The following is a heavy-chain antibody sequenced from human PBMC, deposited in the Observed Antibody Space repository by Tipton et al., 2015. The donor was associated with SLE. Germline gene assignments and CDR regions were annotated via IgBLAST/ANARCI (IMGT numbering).Heavy chain of an antibody. J-gene: IGHJ4*02. D-gene: IGHD3-9*01. CDR1: GYTFVSYW. CDR3: ARELRSAGYSDC. Sequence: QLVQSGPEVKKPGESLKISCKGSGYTFVSYWIGWVRQMPGKGLEWMGIIYPSDSDTRYSPSFQGQVTISVDKSIDTAYLQWSSLRASDTAIYYCARELRSAGYSDCWGQGTLVTVSS. V-gene: IGHV5-51*03. CDR2: IYPSDSDT.